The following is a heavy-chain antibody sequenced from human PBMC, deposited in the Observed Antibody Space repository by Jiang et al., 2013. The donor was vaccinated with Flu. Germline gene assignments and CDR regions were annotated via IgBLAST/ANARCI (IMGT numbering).Heavy chain of an antibody. V-gene: IGHV1-8*01. CDR3: ARGRRRYSYGGPDV. D-gene: IGHD5-18*01. CDR1: SYD. Sequence: SYDINWVRQATGQGLEWMGWMNPNSGNTGYAQKFQGRVTMTRNTSISTAYMELSSLRSEDTAVYYCARGRRRYSYGGPDVWGQGTTVTVSS. CDR2: MNPNSGNT. J-gene: IGHJ6*02.